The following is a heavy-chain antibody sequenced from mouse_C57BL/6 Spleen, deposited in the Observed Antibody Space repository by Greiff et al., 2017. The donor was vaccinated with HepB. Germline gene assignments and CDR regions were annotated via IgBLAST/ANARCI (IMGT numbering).Heavy chain of an antibody. CDR3: TRGGNYGYYCDY. CDR2: IDPETGGT. V-gene: IGHV1-15*01. D-gene: IGHD1-2*01. Sequence: QVHVKQSGAELVRPGASVTLSCKASGYTFTDYEMHWVKQTPVHGLEWIGAIDPETGGTAYNQKFKGKAILTADKSSSTAYMELRSLTSEDSAVYYCTRGGNYGYYCDYWGQGTTLTVSS. CDR1: GYTFTDYE. J-gene: IGHJ2*01.